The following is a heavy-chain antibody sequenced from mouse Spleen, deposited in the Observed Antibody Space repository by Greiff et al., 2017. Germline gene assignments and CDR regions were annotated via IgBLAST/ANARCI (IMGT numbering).Heavy chain of an antibody. J-gene: IGHJ4*01. CDR3: AREDSYYSYAMDY. Sequence: EVKLVESGGGLVQPGGSRKLSCAASGFTFSSFGMHWVRQAPEKGLEWVASISSGSSTIYYADTVKGRFTISRDNAKNTLFLQMTSLRSEDTAMYYCAREDSYYSYAMDYWGQGTSVTVSS. D-gene: IGHD2-12*01. CDR1: GFTFSSFG. V-gene: IGHV5-17*02. CDR2: ISSGSSTI.